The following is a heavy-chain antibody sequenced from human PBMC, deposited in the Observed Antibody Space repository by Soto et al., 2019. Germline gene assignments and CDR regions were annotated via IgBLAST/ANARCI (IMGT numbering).Heavy chain of an antibody. CDR2: ISWHSGSI. V-gene: IGHV3-9*01. D-gene: IGHD6-19*01. CDR1: GFTFDDYS. Sequence: EVQLVESGGGLVQPGGSLRLSCAASGFTFDDYSMHWVRQAPGRGLEWVSGISWHSGSIDYVDSVKGRFTISRDNAKNSLYLAMNSLRPEDTALYYCARGDLGAVAGYFEYWGQGTLFTVS. CDR3: ARGDLGAVAGYFEY. J-gene: IGHJ4*02.